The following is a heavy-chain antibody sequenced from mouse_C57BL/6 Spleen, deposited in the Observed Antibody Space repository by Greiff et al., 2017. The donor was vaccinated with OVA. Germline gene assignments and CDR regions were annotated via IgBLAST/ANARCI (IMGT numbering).Heavy chain of an antibody. CDR2: IDPSDSYT. CDR1: GYTFTSYW. Sequence: QVQLQQPGAELVMPGASVKLSCKASGYTFTSYWMHWVKQRPGQGLEWIGEIDPSDSYTNYSQKFKGKSTLTVDKSSSTAYMQLSSLTSEDSAVYYGARSNYGSSYWYFDVWGTGTTVTVSA. CDR3: ARSNYGSSYWYFDV. J-gene: IGHJ1*03. V-gene: IGHV1-69*01. D-gene: IGHD1-1*01.